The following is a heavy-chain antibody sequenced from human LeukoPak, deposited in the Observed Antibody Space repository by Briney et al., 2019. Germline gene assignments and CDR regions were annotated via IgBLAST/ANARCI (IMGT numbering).Heavy chain of an antibody. CDR2: ISSSGSTI. V-gene: IGHV3-48*03. D-gene: IGHD3-10*01. Sequence: GGSLRLSCAASGFTFSSYEMNWVRQAPGKGLEWVSYISSSGSTIYYADSVKGRFTISRDNAKNSLYLQMNSLRAEDTAVYYCARTWGSGSYYDYWGQGTLVTVSS. CDR3: ARTWGSGSYYDY. J-gene: IGHJ4*02. CDR1: GFTFSSYE.